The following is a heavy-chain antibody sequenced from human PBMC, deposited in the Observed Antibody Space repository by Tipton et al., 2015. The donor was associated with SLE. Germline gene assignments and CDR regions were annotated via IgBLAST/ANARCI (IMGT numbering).Heavy chain of an antibody. D-gene: IGHD3-10*01. J-gene: IGHJ5*02. V-gene: IGHV4-39*07. Sequence: TLSLTCTVSGGSVSSSSKYWAWIRQPPGKGLEWIGSIYYTGTTTYYNSFLKSRVTMSVDTSKNQFSLKLSSVTAADTAVYYCARDSITMVQGDTVSLSWLDPWGQGTLVTVSS. CDR2: IYYTGTTT. CDR1: GGSVSSSSKY. CDR3: ARDSITMVQGDTVSLSWLDP.